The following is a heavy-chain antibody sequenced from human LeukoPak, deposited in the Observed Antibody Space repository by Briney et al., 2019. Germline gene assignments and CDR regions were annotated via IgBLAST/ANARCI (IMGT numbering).Heavy chain of an antibody. V-gene: IGHV5-51*01. Sequence: GESLKISCKGSGYSFTSYWIGWVRQMPGKGLEWMGIIYPGDSDTRYSPSFQGQVTISADKSISTAYLQWSSLKASDTAMYYCARGPESLDYDSSGYYFPWGQGTLVTVSS. CDR3: ARGPESLDYDSSGYYFP. D-gene: IGHD3-22*01. CDR2: IYPGDSDT. CDR1: GYSFTSYW. J-gene: IGHJ5*02.